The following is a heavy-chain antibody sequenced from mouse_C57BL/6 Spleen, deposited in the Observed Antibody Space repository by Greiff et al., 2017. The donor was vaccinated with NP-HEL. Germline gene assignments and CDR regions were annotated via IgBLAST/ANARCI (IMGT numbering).Heavy chain of an antibody. Sequence: VQLQQPGPVLVKPGASVKMSCKASGYTFTDYYMNWVKQSHGQSLEWIGVINPYNGGTSYNQKFKGKATLTVDKSSSTAYMELNSLTSQASAVYYGAGEGIYNDASPRYYFGYWGQGTTLTVSS. J-gene: IGHJ2*01. V-gene: IGHV1-19*01. CDR3: AGEGIYNDASPRYYFGY. CDR2: INPYNGGT. D-gene: IGHD1-1*01. CDR1: GYTFTDYY.